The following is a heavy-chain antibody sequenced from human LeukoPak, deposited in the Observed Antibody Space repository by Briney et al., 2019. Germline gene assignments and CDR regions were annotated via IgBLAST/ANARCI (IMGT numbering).Heavy chain of an antibody. CDR2: IRSKANSYAT. CDR1: GFTFSGSA. J-gene: IGHJ6*03. D-gene: IGHD3-3*01. V-gene: IGHV3-73*01. CDR3: TSSNTIFMDV. Sequence: GGSLRLSCAASGFTFSGSAMHWVRQASGKGLGWVGRIRSKANSYATAYAASVKGRFTISRDDSKNTAYLRMNSLKTEDTAVYYCTSSNTIFMDVWGKGTTVTVSS.